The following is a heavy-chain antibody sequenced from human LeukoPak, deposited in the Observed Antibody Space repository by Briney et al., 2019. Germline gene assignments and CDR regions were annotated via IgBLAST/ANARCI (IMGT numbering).Heavy chain of an antibody. CDR2: INHSGST. D-gene: IGHD1-26*01. V-gene: IGHV4-34*01. Sequence: PSETLSLTCAVYGGSFSGYYWSWIRQPPGKGLEWIGEINHSGSTNYNPSLKSRVTISVDTSKNQFSLKLSSVTAADTAVYYCARVKRWEPMDPYAFDIWGQGTMVTVSS. CDR1: GGSFSGYY. CDR3: ARVKRWEPMDPYAFDI. J-gene: IGHJ3*02.